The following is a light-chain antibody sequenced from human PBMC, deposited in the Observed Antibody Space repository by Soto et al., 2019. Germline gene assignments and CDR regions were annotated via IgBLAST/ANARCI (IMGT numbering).Light chain of an antibody. CDR1: QGINNY. V-gene: IGKV1-27*01. J-gene: IGKJ3*01. CDR3: QKYNKGPPAT. CDR2: AAS. Sequence: DIQMTQSPSSLSASVGDRVTITCWASQGINNYLAWYQQKPGKAPKLLIYAASTLQSGVPSRFSGGGSGTDFTLTIISLQPEDVATYYCQKYNKGPPATFGPGTKV.